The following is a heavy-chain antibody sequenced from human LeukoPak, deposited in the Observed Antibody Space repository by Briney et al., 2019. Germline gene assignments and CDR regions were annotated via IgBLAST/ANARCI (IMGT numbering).Heavy chain of an antibody. CDR2: ISAYNGNT. CDR1: GYTFTSYS. D-gene: IGHD2-15*01. J-gene: IGHJ4*02. Sequence: GASVKVSFKASGYTFTSYSISWVRQAPGQGLEWMGWISAYNGNTIYAQKVKGRVTMTTDTSTSTAYMELRSLKSGDTAVYYCARASYCSGGSCYSDYWGQGTLVTVSS. CDR3: ARASYCSGGSCYSDY. V-gene: IGHV1-18*01.